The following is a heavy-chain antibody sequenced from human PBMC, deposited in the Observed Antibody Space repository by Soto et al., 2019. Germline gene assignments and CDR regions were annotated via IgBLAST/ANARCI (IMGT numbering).Heavy chain of an antibody. CDR3: ARGHGASGSFYKFDY. CDR2: MNPNSGNT. V-gene: IGHV1-8*01. Sequence: QVPLVQSGAEVKKPGASVKVSCKASGYTFTSYDINWVRQAPGQGLEWMGWMNPNSGNTGYAQKFQGRATMTTNTSISTAYMELSSLTSEDTAVYYCARGHGASGSFYKFDYWGQGTLVTVSS. J-gene: IGHJ4*02. D-gene: IGHD3-10*01. CDR1: GYTFTSYD.